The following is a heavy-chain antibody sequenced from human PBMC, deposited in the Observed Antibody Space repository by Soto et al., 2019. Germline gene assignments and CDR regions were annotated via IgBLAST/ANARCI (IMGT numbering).Heavy chain of an antibody. J-gene: IGHJ6*02. CDR3: ARGSGYCTNGVCRRNGMDV. V-gene: IGHV4-59*01. CDR1: GGSISSYY. Sequence: QVQLQESGPGLVKPSETLSLTCTVSGGSISSYYWSWIRQPPGKGLEWIGYIYYSGSTNYNPSLKSRVTISVDTSKNQFSLKLSSVTAADTAVYYCARGSGYCTNGVCRRNGMDVWGQGTTVTVSS. D-gene: IGHD2-8*01. CDR2: IYYSGST.